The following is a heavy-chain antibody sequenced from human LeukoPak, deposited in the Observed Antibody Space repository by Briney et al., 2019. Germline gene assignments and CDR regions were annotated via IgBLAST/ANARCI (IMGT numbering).Heavy chain of an antibody. J-gene: IGHJ2*01. CDR1: GFTVNNNY. CDR3: AAKNTAMPRDLSWYFDL. Sequence: PGGSLRPSCVASGFTVNNNYMIWVRQAPGKGLEWVSLIYGGGATYYADSVKGRFTMSRDNSENTLYLQMNSLRGDDTAVYYCAAKNTAMPRDLSWYFDLWGRGTLVTVSS. D-gene: IGHD5-18*01. CDR2: IYGGGAT. V-gene: IGHV3-53*01.